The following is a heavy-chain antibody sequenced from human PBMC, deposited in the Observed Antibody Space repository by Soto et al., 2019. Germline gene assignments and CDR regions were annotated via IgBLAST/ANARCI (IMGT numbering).Heavy chain of an antibody. Sequence: PSETLSLTXSVSGDSISDYYWSWIRQPAGKGLEWIGRIHASGSTISNPSLRSRVGLSVDTSKNQFSLKLNSLTAADTAMYYCARSGYSSGWYTAFDSWSQGTLVTVSS. V-gene: IGHV4-4*07. CDR1: GDSISDYY. CDR3: ARSGYSSGWYTAFDS. CDR2: IHASGST. D-gene: IGHD6-19*01. J-gene: IGHJ4*02.